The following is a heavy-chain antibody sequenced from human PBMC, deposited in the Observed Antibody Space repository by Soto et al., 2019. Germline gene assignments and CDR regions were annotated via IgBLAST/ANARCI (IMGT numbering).Heavy chain of an antibody. CDR1: GFNFHSYA. CDR2: ISNSGGDT. Sequence: LRLSCAASGFNFHSYAMSWVRQAPGKGLEWVSVISNSGGDTYYADSVKGRFTISRDNSKKTLYLQMNSLRAEDTAMYYCAKVEVVIATTYSRYDHWGQGTLVTVSS. D-gene: IGHD2-15*01. J-gene: IGHJ4*02. CDR3: AKVEVVIATTYSRYDH. V-gene: IGHV3-23*01.